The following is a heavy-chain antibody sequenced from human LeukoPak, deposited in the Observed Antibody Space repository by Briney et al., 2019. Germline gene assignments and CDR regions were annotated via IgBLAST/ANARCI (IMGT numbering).Heavy chain of an antibody. CDR2: INHSGST. D-gene: IGHD3-3*01. V-gene: IGHV4-34*01. CDR3: ARNPSGRLEWLFGREPDYYYYMDV. Sequence: SETLSLTCAVYGGSFSDSYWSWIRQSPGRGLEWIGDINHSGSTNYNPSLKSRVTISVGTSKNQFSLKLSSVTAADTAVYYCARNPSGRLEWLFGREPDYYYYMDVWGKGTTVTVSS. CDR1: GGSFSDSY. J-gene: IGHJ6*03.